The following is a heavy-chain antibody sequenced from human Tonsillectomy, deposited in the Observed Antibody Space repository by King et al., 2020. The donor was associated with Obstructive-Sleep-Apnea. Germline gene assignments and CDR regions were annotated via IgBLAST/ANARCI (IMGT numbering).Heavy chain of an antibody. D-gene: IGHD3-10*01. Sequence: QLVQSGAVVKKPGESLKISCLASGYRFTSYWLAWVRQMPGKGLEWIGNIHPVDSDTIYSPSFEGQVTVSADRSTNTAYLQWSSLEASDTAMYYCARQDASGNYYSFWFDYWGQGTLLTVSS. CDR1: GYRFTSYW. CDR3: ARQDASGNYYSFWFDY. CDR2: IHPVDSDT. J-gene: IGHJ4*02. V-gene: IGHV5-51*01.